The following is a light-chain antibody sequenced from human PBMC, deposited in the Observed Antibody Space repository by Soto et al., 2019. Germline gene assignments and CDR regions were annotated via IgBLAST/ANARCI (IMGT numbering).Light chain of an antibody. J-gene: IGKJ1*01. Sequence: SQKTQSPSTLSASVGDRVTITSRASQSISSWLAWYQQKPGKAPKLLIYKASSLESGVPSRFSGSGSGTEFTLTISSLQPDDFATYYCQQYNSFWTFGQGTKVDIK. CDR2: KAS. CDR3: QQYNSFWT. V-gene: IGKV1-5*03. CDR1: QSISSW.